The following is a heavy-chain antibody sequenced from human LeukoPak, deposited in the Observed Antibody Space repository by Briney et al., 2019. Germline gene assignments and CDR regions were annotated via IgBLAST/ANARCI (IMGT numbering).Heavy chain of an antibody. CDR3: ARVCSSSYYYYYMDV. CDR1: GGSISSGGYY. CDR2: IYYSGST. Sequence: SQTLSLTCTVSGGSISSGGYYWSWIRQHPGKGLEWSGYIYYSGSTYYNPSLKSRVTISVDTSKNQFSLKLSSVTAADTAVYYCARVCSSSYYYYYMDVWGKEPTVTVSS. D-gene: IGHD2-2*01. V-gene: IGHV4-31*03. J-gene: IGHJ6*03.